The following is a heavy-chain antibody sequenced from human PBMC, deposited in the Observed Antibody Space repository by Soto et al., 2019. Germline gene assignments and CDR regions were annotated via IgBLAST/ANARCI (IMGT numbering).Heavy chain of an antibody. CDR3: AILYSGSPGGDY. CDR2: IIPILGIA. D-gene: IGHD1-26*01. CDR1: GGTFSSYT. J-gene: IGHJ4*02. Sequence: QVQLVQSGAEVKKPGSSVKVSCKASGGTFSSYTISWVRQAPGQGLEWMGRIIPILGIANYAQKFQGRVTITADKSTSTAYMELSSLRSEDTAVYYCAILYSGSPGGDYWGQGTLVTVSS. V-gene: IGHV1-69*02.